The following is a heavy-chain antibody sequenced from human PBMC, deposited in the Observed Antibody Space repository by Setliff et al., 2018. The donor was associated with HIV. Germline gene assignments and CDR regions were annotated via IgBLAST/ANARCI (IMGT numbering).Heavy chain of an antibody. Sequence: SVKVSCKASGYILTSHYMHWVRQAPGQGLEWMGIINPSVGSTSYAQKFQGRVTMTRDTSTSTVYMELSSLRSEDTAVYYCAREYDVLLWIGSQYGRGNLDSWGQGTLVTVSS. V-gene: IGHV1-46*01. CDR2: INPSVGST. J-gene: IGHJ4*02. CDR3: AREYDVLLWIGSQYGRGNLDS. D-gene: IGHD3-10*01. CDR1: GYILTSHY.